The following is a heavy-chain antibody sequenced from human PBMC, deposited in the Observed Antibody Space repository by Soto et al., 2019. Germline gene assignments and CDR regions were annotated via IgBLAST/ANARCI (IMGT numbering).Heavy chain of an antibody. CDR3: ARDAPYNCSSTSCYGRGADSFGA. CDR1: GGSISSGDYY. CDR2: IYYSGST. D-gene: IGHD2-2*01. Sequence: PSETLSLTCTVSGGSISSGDYYWSWIRQPPGKGLEWIGYIYYSGSTYYNPSLKCRVTISVDTSKNQFSLKLSSVTAADTAVYYCARDAPYNCSSTSCYGRGADSFGAWDQGTVVTVSS. V-gene: IGHV4-30-4*01. J-gene: IGHJ5*02.